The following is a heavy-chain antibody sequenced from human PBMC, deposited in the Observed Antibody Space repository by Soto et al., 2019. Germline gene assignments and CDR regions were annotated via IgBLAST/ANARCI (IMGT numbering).Heavy chain of an antibody. D-gene: IGHD3-22*01. J-gene: IGHJ4*02. CDR1: GGTFSSYA. V-gene: IGHV1-69*01. Sequence: QVQLVQSGAEVKKPGSSVKVSCKASGGTFSSYAISWVRQAPGQGLEWMGGIIPIFGTANYAQKFQGRVTITADESTSTAYMELSSLRSEDTAVYYCARGVPDYYDISGYYPLDYWGQGTLVTVSS. CDR3: ARGVPDYYDISGYYPLDY. CDR2: IIPIFGTA.